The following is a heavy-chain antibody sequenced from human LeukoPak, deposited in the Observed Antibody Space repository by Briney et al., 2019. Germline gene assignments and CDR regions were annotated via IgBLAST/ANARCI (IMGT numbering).Heavy chain of an antibody. CDR3: AREASSPIFGVVVVPYYMDV. J-gene: IGHJ6*03. CDR1: GFTFSSYS. Sequence: QPGGSLRLSCAASGFTFSSYSMNWVRQAPRKGLEWIAYISSTSSTIYYADSVRGRFTISRDNGENSVYLQMNSLRADDTAVYYCAREASSPIFGVVVVPYYMDVWGKGATVIVSS. D-gene: IGHD3-3*01. CDR2: ISSTSSTI. V-gene: IGHV3-48*01.